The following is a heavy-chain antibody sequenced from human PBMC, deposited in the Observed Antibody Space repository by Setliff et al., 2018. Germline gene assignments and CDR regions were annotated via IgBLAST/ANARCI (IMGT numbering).Heavy chain of an antibody. Sequence: PSETLSLTCTVPGDSISSISYYWGWIRQPPGKGLEWIGTLYDSGKTYYNPSLKSRVTISVDTSKKQFSLKLSSVTAADTAVYYCARMSGFLYMDVWGKGTTVTVSS. J-gene: IGHJ6*03. CDR1: GDSISSISYY. V-gene: IGHV4-39*01. CDR3: ARMSGFLYMDV. CDR2: LYDSGKT. D-gene: IGHD3-3*01.